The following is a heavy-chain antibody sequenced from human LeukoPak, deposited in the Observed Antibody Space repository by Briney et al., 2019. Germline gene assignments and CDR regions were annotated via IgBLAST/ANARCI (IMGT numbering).Heavy chain of an antibody. CDR2: IYYSGST. V-gene: IGHV4-39*01. Sequence: PSETLSLTCTVSGGSISSSSYYWGWIRQPPGKGLEWIGSIYYSGSTYYNPSLKSRVTISVDTSKNQFSLKLSSVTAADTAVYYCARGRARGYCSSTSCSIGYMDVWGKGTTVTISS. CDR1: GGSISSSSYY. CDR3: ARGRARGYCSSTSCSIGYMDV. J-gene: IGHJ6*03. D-gene: IGHD2-2*01.